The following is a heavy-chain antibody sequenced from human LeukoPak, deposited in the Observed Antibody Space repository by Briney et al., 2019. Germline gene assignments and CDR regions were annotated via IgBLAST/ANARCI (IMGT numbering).Heavy chain of an antibody. Sequence: SQPLSLTCTVSGGSISSSSYYWGWIRQPPGKGLEWIGSIYYSGSTYYNPSLKSRVTISVDTSKNQFSLKLSSVTAADTAVYYCARRPAAARPLGRPIDYWGQGTLVTVSS. V-gene: IGHV4-39*01. CDR3: ARRPAAARPLGRPIDY. CDR1: GGSISSSSYY. D-gene: IGHD6-6*01. J-gene: IGHJ4*02. CDR2: IYYSGST.